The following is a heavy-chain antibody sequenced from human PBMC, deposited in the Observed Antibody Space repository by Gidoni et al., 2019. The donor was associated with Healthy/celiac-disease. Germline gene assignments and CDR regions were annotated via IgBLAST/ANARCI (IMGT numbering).Heavy chain of an antibody. CDR1: GGSISSSNW. D-gene: IGHD3-9*01. Sequence: QVQLQESGPGLVKPSGTLSLTCAVSGGSISSSNWWSWVRQPPGKGLEWIGEIYHSGSTNYNPSLKSRVTISVDKSKNQFSLKLSSVTAADTAVYYCARVGDILTGYSPYYYYYGMDVWGQGTTVTVSS. V-gene: IGHV4-4*02. CDR2: IYHSGST. J-gene: IGHJ6*02. CDR3: ARVGDILTGYSPYYYYYGMDV.